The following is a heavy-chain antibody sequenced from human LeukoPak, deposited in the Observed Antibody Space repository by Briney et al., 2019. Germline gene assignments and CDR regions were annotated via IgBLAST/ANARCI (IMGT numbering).Heavy chain of an antibody. J-gene: IGHJ4*02. CDR3: AREYQLQGKDGLDY. CDR2: ISYDGSNK. CDR1: GFTFSGYA. V-gene: IGHV3-30-3*01. D-gene: IGHD2-2*01. Sequence: PGGSLRLSCAASGFTFSGYAMHWVRQAPGKGLEWVAVISYDGSNKYYADSVKGRFTISRDNSKNTLYLQMNSLRAEDTAVYYCAREYQLQGKDGLDYWGQGTLVTVSS.